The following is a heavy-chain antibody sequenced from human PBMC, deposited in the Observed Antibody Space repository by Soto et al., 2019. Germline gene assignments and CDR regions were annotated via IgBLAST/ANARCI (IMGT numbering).Heavy chain of an antibody. CDR2: INAGNGNT. CDR1: GYTFTSYA. CDR3: TTDLPYSKIDY. V-gene: IGHV1-3*01. Sequence: GASVKVSCKASGYTFTSYAMHWARQAPGQRLEWMGWINAGNGNTKYSQKFQGRVTITRDTSASTAYMELSSLKTEDTAVYYCTTDLPYSKIDYRGRGTLVTVSS. D-gene: IGHD2-15*01. J-gene: IGHJ4*02.